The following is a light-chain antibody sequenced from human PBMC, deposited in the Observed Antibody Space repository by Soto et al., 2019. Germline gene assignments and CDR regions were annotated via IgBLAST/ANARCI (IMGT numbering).Light chain of an antibody. J-gene: IGKJ1*01. CDR2: GAS. CDR1: QSVSTN. Sequence: EIVLTQSPATLSVSPGERATLSCRASQSVSTNLAWYQQKPGQAPRLLIYGASTRATGVPARFSGSGSGPEFTLTISSLQSEDFAVYYCQQRSNWPRGTFGQGTKVEIK. CDR3: QQRSNWPRGT. V-gene: IGKV3-15*01.